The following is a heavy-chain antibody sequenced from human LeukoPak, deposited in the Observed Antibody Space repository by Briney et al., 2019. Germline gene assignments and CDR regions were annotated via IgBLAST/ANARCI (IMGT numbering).Heavy chain of an antibody. CDR3: ITDPGEWEPI. J-gene: IGHJ3*02. V-gene: IGHV3-15*01. D-gene: IGHD1-26*01. Sequence: GGSLRLSCAASGLTFSNAWMSWVRQAPGKGLEWVGRIKSKTDGGTTDYGAPVKGRFIISRDDSKNTLYLQMNGLMIEDTAVYYCITDPGEWEPIWGQGTMVTVSS. CDR1: GLTFSNAW. CDR2: IKSKTDGGTT.